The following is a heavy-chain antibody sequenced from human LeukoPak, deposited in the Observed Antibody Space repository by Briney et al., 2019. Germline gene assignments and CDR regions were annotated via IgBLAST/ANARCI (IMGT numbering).Heavy chain of an antibody. D-gene: IGHD2-15*01. V-gene: IGHV3-9*01. CDR1: GFTFDDYA. J-gene: IGHJ1*01. CDR3: ARDRKYCSGGSCYSEYFQH. Sequence: PGGSLRLSCAASGFTFDDYAMHWVRQAPGKGLEWVSGISWSGGSIDYADSVKGRFTISRDNSKNTLYLQMNSLRAEDTAVYYCARDRKYCSGGSCYSEYFQHWGQGTLVTVSS. CDR2: ISWSGGSI.